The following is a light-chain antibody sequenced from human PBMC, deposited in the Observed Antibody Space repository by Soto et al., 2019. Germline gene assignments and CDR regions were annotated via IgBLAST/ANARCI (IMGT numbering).Light chain of an antibody. CDR2: VAS. J-gene: IGKJ5*01. V-gene: IGKV1-5*01. Sequence: IQMTQSPSTLSGSVGDRVTITCRASQTISSWLAWYQQKPGKAPKLLMYVASTLQSGVPSRFRGSGSGTEFTLTISSLQPEDFATYYCQQVESYPLTFGQGTRLEIK. CDR1: QTISSW. CDR3: QQVESYPLT.